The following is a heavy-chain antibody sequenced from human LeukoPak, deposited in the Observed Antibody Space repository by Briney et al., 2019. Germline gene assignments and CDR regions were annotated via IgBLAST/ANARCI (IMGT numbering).Heavy chain of an antibody. CDR2: LNSDGSNT. Sequence: GGSLRLSCAASGFTFSSYWMHWVRQAPGKGLVWVSRLNSDGSNTGYADSVKGRFTISRDNAKNTLYLQMNRLRTEDTAVYYCAKVLPRTTLVPPWSSGMDVWGQGTTVTVSS. D-gene: IGHD1-1*01. V-gene: IGHV3-74*01. CDR1: GFTFSSYW. J-gene: IGHJ6*02. CDR3: AKVLPRTTLVPPWSSGMDV.